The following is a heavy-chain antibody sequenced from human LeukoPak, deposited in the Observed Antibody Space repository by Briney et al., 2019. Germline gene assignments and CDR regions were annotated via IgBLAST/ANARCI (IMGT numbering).Heavy chain of an antibody. CDR2: VLDSVRT. Sequence: PSETLSLTCTVSGGSITSHYWSWIRQPPGKGLEWIAYVLDSVRTKDNPSLQSRLTLSADTSKNQFSLRLSSVTAADTAVYYCATLKCGSIYGYFDFWGQGIKVTVSS. J-gene: IGHJ4*02. V-gene: IGHV4-59*11. D-gene: IGHD5-18*01. CDR1: GGSITSHY. CDR3: ATLKCGSIYGYFDF.